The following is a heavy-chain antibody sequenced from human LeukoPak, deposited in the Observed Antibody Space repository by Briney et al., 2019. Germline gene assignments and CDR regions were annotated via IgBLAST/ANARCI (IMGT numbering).Heavy chain of an antibody. D-gene: IGHD4-17*01. J-gene: IGHJ1*01. CDR1: GFTVSSNY. V-gene: IGHV3-53*01. CDR2: IYSGGST. Sequence: GGSLRLSCAASGFTVSSNYMSWVRPAPGKGLEWVSVIYSGGSTYYADSVKGRFTISRDSSKNTLYLQMNSLRAEDTAVYYCARIVTTVTTRYFQHWGQGTLVTVSS. CDR3: ARIVTTVTTRYFQH.